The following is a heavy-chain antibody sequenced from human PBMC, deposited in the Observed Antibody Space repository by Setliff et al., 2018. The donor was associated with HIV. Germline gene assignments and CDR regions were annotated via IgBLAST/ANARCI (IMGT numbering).Heavy chain of an antibody. CDR2: IYYTGGT. J-gene: IGHJ3*02. V-gene: IGHV4-39*07. CDR1: GGSMSSTIYY. D-gene: IGHD2-8*01. Sequence: SETLSLTCTVSGGSMSSTIYYWGWIRQPPGKGLTWIGSIYYTGGTYYNPSLKSRVTISVDMPKNQFSLKLSSVTAADTAVYYCASSMGSHDAFDIWGQGTMVTVSS. CDR3: ASSMGSHDAFDI.